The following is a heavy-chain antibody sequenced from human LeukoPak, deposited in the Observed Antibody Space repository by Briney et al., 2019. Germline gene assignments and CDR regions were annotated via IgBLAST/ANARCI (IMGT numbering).Heavy chain of an antibody. D-gene: IGHD1-26*01. V-gene: IGHV3-48*01. CDR1: GFTFSSYS. Sequence: PGGSLRLSCATSGFTFSSYSMNWVRQAPGKGLEWVSYISSSSSTIYYADSVKGRFTISRDNAKNSLYLQMNSLRAEDTAVYYCAGIVGATQAFDIWGQGTMVTVSS. CDR3: AGIVGATQAFDI. CDR2: ISSSSSTI. J-gene: IGHJ3*02.